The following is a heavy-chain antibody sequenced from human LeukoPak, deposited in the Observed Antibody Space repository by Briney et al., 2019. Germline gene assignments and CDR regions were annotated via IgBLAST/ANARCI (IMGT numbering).Heavy chain of an antibody. CDR3: ARGFSKYPTYHAFDI. D-gene: IGHD2-2*02. J-gene: IGHJ3*02. V-gene: IGHV4-59*01. CDR2: IFYSGST. Sequence: SETLSLTCTVSAGSISGYYWNWIRQPPGKGLEWIGYIFYSGSTDYNPSLKSRVTISVDTSKNRFSLKLSSVTAEDTAVYYCARGFSKYPTYHAFDIWGQGTMVTVSS. CDR1: AGSISGYY.